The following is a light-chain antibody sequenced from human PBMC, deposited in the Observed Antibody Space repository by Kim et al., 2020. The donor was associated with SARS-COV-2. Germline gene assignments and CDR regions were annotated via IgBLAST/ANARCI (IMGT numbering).Light chain of an antibody. CDR3: QQYNSHPIT. J-gene: IGKJ5*01. CDR1: QGISNY. V-gene: IGKV1-16*01. Sequence: DIHMTQSPASLSASVGDRVTITCRASQGISNYLAWFQQKPGKAPKSLIYGASTLQGGVPSRFAGSGSGTDFTLTFSSLQPEDFAIYYCQQYNSHPITFGQGTRLEIK. CDR2: GAS.